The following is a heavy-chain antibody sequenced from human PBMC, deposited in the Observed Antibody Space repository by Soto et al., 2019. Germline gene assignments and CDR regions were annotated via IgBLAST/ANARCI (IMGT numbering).Heavy chain of an antibody. CDR2: INPNSGGT. CDR3: ARGQYDFWSGPYYYYGMDV. J-gene: IGHJ6*02. CDR1: GYTFTGYY. V-gene: IGHV1-2*04. D-gene: IGHD3-3*01. Sequence: ASVKVSCKASGYTFTGYYMHWVRQAPGQGLEWMGWINPNSGGTNYAQKFQGWVTMKRDTSISTAYMELSRLRSDDKAVYYCARGQYDFWSGPYYYYGMDVWGQGTTVTVSS.